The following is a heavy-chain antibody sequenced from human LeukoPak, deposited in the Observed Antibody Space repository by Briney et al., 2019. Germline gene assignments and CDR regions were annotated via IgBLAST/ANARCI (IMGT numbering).Heavy chain of an antibody. CDR1: GFSFSNAR. CDR2: IKIKTDGGTT. V-gene: IGHV3-15*01. CDR3: TTDYRMDV. Sequence: GGYLRLSCAASGFSFSNARMSWVRQAPGKGLEWVGRIKIKTDGGTTGYAAPVKGTFTISRDDSKNTLYVQMNSLKTEDTAVYYCTTDYRMDVWGQGTTVTVSS. J-gene: IGHJ6*02.